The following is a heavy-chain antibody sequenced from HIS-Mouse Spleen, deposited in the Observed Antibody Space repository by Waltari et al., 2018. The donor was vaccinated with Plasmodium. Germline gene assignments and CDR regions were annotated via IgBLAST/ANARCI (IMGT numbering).Heavy chain of an antibody. CDR1: GGSISSYY. CDR3: ARLRYSYGYFDY. D-gene: IGHD5-18*01. V-gene: IGHV4-59*08. CDR2: IYYSGST. J-gene: IGHJ4*02. Sequence: QVQLQESGPGLVKPSETLSLTCTVSGGSISSYYWSWIRQPPGKGLEWIGYIYYSGSTTSNPPPKSRFTISVDTSKNQFSLKLSSVTAADTAVYYCARLRYSYGYFDYWGQGTLVTVSS.